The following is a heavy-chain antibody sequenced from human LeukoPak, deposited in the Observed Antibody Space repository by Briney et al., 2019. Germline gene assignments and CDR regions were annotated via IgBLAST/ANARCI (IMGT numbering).Heavy chain of an antibody. J-gene: IGHJ4*02. CDR3: AKGSYRIQVLDY. Sequence: PGGSLRLSCEASGSTFDNYAVSWVRQAPGKGLEWVSTIGISAGTTYYADSVKGRFTISRDNSKNTLYLQMNSLRAEDTAVYYCAKGSYRIQVLDYWGQGTLVTVSS. D-gene: IGHD5-18*01. V-gene: IGHV3-23*01. CDR2: IGISAGTT. CDR1: GSTFDNYA.